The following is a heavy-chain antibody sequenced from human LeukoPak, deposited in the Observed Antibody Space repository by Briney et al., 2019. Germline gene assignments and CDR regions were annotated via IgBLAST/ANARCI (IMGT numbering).Heavy chain of an antibody. D-gene: IGHD4-17*01. CDR3: ARVEGGYGDSDY. Sequence: SETLSLTCSVSGGSISSDYWSWIRQPAVKGLEWIGRIYTSGSTNYNPSLKSRVTISVDTSKNQFSLKLSSVTAADTAVYYCARVEGGYGDSDYWGQGTLVTVSS. CDR1: GGSISSDY. CDR2: IYTSGST. J-gene: IGHJ4*02. V-gene: IGHV4-4*07.